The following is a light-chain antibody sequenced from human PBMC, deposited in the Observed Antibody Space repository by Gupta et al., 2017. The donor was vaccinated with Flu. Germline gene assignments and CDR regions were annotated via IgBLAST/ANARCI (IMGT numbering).Light chain of an antibody. Sequence: QSVLTQPPSVSGAPGQRVTISCTGSSSKIGAGYDLNWYQQLPGTAPKLLIYDNSNRPSGVPDRFSGSKSGTSASLAITGLQAEDEADYYCQSYDSSLSGFWVFGGGTKLTVL. J-gene: IGLJ3*02. CDR2: DNS. V-gene: IGLV1-40*01. CDR1: SSKIGAGYD. CDR3: QSYDSSLSGFWV.